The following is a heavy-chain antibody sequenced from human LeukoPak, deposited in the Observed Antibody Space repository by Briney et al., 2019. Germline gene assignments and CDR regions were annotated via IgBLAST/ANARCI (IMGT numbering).Heavy chain of an antibody. CDR3: ARVVIRFLEWLSISGVDY. J-gene: IGHJ4*02. CDR1: GGTFSSYA. V-gene: IGHV1-69*13. CDR2: IIPIFGTA. D-gene: IGHD3-3*01. Sequence: GASVKVSCKAPGGTFSSYAISWVRQAPGQGLEWMGGIIPIFGTANYAQKFQGRVTITADESTSTAYMELRSLRSDDTAVYYCARVVIRFLEWLSISGVDYWGQGTLVTVSS.